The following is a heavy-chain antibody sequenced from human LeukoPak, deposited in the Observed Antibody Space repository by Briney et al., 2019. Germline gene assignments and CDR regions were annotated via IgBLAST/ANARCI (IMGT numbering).Heavy chain of an antibody. D-gene: IGHD5-12*01. CDR1: GFTFSSYG. J-gene: IGHJ3*02. V-gene: IGHV3-30*02. CDR2: IRRDGRDE. CDR3: ARVDGRDSGYADAFDI. Sequence: GGSLRLSCAASGFTFSSYGMHWVRQAPGKELEWVAFIRRDGRDEDYAASVKGRFTVSRDNSRNTLYLQMNSLRAEDTAVYYCARVDGRDSGYADAFDIWGQGTMVTVSS.